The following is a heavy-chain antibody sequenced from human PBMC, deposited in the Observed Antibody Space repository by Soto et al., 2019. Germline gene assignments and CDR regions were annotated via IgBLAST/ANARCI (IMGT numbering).Heavy chain of an antibody. CDR3: ASGRFLEWLLYPNYYYYYGMDV. Sequence: SETLSLTCAFYGGSFSGYYWSWIRQPPGRGLDLIGEINHSGSTNYNPSLKSRVTISVDTSKNQFSLKLSSVTAADTAVYYCASGRFLEWLLYPNYYYYYGMDVWGQGTTVTVSS. V-gene: IGHV4-34*01. CDR1: GGSFSGYY. CDR2: INHSGST. D-gene: IGHD3-3*01. J-gene: IGHJ6*01.